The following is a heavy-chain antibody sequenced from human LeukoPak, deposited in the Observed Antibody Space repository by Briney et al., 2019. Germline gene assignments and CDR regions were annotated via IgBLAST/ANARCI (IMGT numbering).Heavy chain of an antibody. CDR1: GFTFSTYA. Sequence: GGSLRLSCAASGFTFSTYAMSWVRQAPGKGLEWVSAISGSGGSTYYADSVKGRFTISRDNSKNTLYLQMNSLRAEDTAVYYCAKDFGRQLAYYYYMDVWGKGTTVTVSS. CDR3: AKDFGRQLAYYYYMDV. CDR2: ISGSGGST. J-gene: IGHJ6*03. D-gene: IGHD6-13*01. V-gene: IGHV3-23*01.